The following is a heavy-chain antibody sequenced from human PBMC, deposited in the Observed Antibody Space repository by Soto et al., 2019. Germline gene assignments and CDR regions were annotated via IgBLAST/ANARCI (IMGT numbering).Heavy chain of an antibody. CDR1: GFTVDSYI. V-gene: IGHV3-48*01. CDR3: VVDNGGAQFASSYSDL. CDR2: ISSSSGSI. J-gene: IGHJ5*02. Sequence: GGSLRLSCAAAGFTVDSYIINWVRQAPGKGLEWVSYISSSSGSIFYADSVRGRFTISRDNARNSVFLHLNSLRAEDTAVYYYVVDNGGAQFASSYSDLWGQGTLVTVSS. D-gene: IGHD6-6*01.